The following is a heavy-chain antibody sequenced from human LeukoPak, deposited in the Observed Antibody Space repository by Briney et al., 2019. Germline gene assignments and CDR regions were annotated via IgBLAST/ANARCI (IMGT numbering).Heavy chain of an antibody. CDR1: VGTFSSYA. J-gene: IGHJ4*02. Sequence: SVKVSCKASVGTFSSYAISWVRQAPGQGLEWMGGIIPIFGTANYAQKFQGRVTITTDESTSTAYMELSSLGSEDTAVYYCARERGGLGYCSSTSCYLDYWGQGTLVTVSS. CDR3: ARERGGLGYCSSTSCYLDY. V-gene: IGHV1-69*05. CDR2: IIPIFGTA. D-gene: IGHD2-2*01.